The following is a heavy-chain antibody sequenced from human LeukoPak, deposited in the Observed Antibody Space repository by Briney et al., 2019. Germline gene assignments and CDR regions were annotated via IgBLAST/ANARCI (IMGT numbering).Heavy chain of an antibody. V-gene: IGHV3-21*01. CDR2: ISSSSSYI. Sequence: GGSLRLSCAASGFTFSSYSMNWVRQAPGKGLEWVSSISSSSSYIYYADSVKGRFTISRDNAKNSLYLQMNSLRAEDMAVYYCASKEGVTTIGAFDYWGQGTLVTVSS. CDR1: GFTFSSYS. D-gene: IGHD2-21*02. CDR3: ASKEGVTTIGAFDY. J-gene: IGHJ4*02.